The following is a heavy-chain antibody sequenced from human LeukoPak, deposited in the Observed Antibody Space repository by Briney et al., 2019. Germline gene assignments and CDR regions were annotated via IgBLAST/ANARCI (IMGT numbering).Heavy chain of an antibody. CDR2: ISYDGSNK. Sequence: PGGSLRLSCAASGFTFSSYGMHWVRQAPGKGLEWVAVISYDGSNKYYADSVKGRFTISRDNSKNTLYLQMNSLRAEDTAVYYCAKDEGYYCDYWGQGTLVTVSS. CDR1: GFTFSSYG. CDR3: AKDEGYYCDY. V-gene: IGHV3-30*18. J-gene: IGHJ4*02.